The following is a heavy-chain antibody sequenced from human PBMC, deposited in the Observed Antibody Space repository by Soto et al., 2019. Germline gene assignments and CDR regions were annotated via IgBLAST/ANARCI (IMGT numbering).Heavy chain of an antibody. CDR3: AKGPAGVVNY. J-gene: IGHJ4*02. D-gene: IGHD3-3*01. Sequence: QVQLVESGGGVVQPGRSLRLSCAASGFTFSSYGMHWVRQAPGKGLEWVAVISYDGSNKYYADSVKGRFTISRDNSKNTLYLQMNSLRAEDTAVYYCAKGPAGVVNYWGQGTLVTVSS. V-gene: IGHV3-30*18. CDR2: ISYDGSNK. CDR1: GFTFSSYG.